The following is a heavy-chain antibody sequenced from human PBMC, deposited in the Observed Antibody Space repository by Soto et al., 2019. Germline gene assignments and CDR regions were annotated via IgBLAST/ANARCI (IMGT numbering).Heavy chain of an antibody. J-gene: IGHJ4*02. CDR1: EFTFSSYA. Sequence: EVQLLESGGGLVQPGGSLRLSCAASEFTFSSYAMSWVRQAPGKGLEWVSFISGSGSSTYYADSVKGRFTISRDKSTSTLYVQMTRLSAEAMAVYYWVKENDYFDYWGEGTL. CDR3: VKENDYFDY. V-gene: IGHV3-23*01. CDR2: ISGSGSST.